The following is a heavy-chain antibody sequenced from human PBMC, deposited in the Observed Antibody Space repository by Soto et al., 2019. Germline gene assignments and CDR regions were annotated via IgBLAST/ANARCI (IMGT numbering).Heavy chain of an antibody. J-gene: IGHJ5*01. CDR1: AFTFSSYW. D-gene: IGHD6-19*01. CDR2: IKKDGSEK. V-gene: IGHV3-7*01. Sequence: EVQLVESGGGLVQPGGSLRLSCKASAFTFSSYWMNWVRHTPEKGLEWVAIIKKDGSEKIYMDSVKGRFTISRDNAQNSQYLQMNCLRVEETAVYYCMGCYGWLSDSWGQGTLVTVSS. CDR3: MGCYGWLSDS.